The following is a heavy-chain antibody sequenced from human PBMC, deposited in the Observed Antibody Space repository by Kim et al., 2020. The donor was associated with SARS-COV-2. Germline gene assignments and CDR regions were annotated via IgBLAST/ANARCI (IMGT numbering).Heavy chain of an antibody. CDR3: ARLYSGFDFGSY. CDR1: GYTFTSYY. V-gene: IGHV1-46*01. D-gene: IGHD5-12*01. J-gene: IGHJ4*02. Sequence: ASVKVSCKASGYTFTSYYLHWVRQAPGQGLEWMGIINPSDGSTSYAQKFQGRVTMTRDTSTSTVYMELSSLRSEDTAVYYCARLYSGFDFGSYWGQGTLVTVSS. CDR2: INPSDGST.